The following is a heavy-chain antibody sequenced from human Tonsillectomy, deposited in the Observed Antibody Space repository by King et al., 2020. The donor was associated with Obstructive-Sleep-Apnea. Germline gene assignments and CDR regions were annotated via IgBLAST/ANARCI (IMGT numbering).Heavy chain of an antibody. J-gene: IGHJ2*01. CDR2: IYHSGST. CDR1: GGSISSSNW. D-gene: IGHD4-17*01. CDR3: ASYGDYVVGRAYWYFDL. V-gene: IGHV4-4*02. Sequence: VQLQESGPGLVKPSGTLSLTCAVSGGSISSSNWWSWVRQPPGKGLEGIVDIYHSGSTHYTPSLKSRVTISVDKPKNQFSLKLSSVTAADTAVYYCASYGDYVVGRAYWYFDLWGRGTLVTVSS.